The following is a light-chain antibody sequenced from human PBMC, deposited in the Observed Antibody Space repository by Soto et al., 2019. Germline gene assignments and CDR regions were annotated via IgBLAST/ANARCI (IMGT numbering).Light chain of an antibody. Sequence: EIVLRQSAATLSVTKGERVTLSCRASQGVSRKLAWYQHKPGQAPRLLISGASTGATGIPARFSGSGSGTEFTRTISSLQSEDFAVYYCQQYNNWPRTFGQGTKV. CDR1: QGVSRK. CDR3: QQYNNWPRT. V-gene: IGKV3-15*01. J-gene: IGKJ1*01. CDR2: GAS.